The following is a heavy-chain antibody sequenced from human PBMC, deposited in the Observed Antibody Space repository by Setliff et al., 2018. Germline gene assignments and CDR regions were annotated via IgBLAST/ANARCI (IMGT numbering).Heavy chain of an antibody. Sequence: GASVKVSCKASGYTFIRYYMYWVRQAPGQGPAWMGTINPGGGSTSYAERFQDRITLTRNTSTSTIYMEMSSLTTDDTAVYYCARVESMVRGKNIPRHFDYWGQGIQVTVSS. J-gene: IGHJ4*02. CDR2: INPGGGST. CDR1: GYTFIRYY. D-gene: IGHD3-10*01. CDR3: ARVESMVRGKNIPRHFDY. V-gene: IGHV1-46*01.